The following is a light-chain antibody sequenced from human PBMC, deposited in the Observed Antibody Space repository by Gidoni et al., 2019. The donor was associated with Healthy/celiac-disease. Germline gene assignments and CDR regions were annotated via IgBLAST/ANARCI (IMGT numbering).Light chain of an antibody. CDR3: QQYDNLPLT. Sequence: DIQMTQSPSSLSASVGDRVTITCQASPDISNYLNWYQQKPGKAPKLLIYDASNLETGVPSRFSGSGSGTDFTFTISSLQPEDIETYYCQQYDNLPLTFXGXTKVEIK. CDR2: DAS. CDR1: PDISNY. V-gene: IGKV1-33*01. J-gene: IGKJ4*01.